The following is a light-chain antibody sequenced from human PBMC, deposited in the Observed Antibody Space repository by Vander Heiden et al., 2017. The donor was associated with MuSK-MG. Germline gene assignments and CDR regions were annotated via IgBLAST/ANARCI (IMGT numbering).Light chain of an antibody. Sequence: SYELTQPPPGSVSPGQTASITCSGDKLGDKYACWYQQKPGQSPVLVIYQDSKRPSGIPERFSGSNSGNTATLTISGTQAMDEADYYCQAWDSSVVFGGGTKLTVL. V-gene: IGLV3-1*01. CDR2: QDS. CDR3: QAWDSSVV. CDR1: KLGDKY. J-gene: IGLJ2*01.